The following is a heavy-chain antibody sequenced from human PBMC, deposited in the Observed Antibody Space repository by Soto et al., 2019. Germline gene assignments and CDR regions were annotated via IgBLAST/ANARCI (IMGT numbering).Heavy chain of an antibody. CDR2: INAGNGNT. Sequence: GASVKVSCKASGYTFTSYAMHWVRQAPGQRLEWMGWINAGNGNTKYSQKFQGRVTITRDTSASTAYMELSSLRSEDTAVYYCARGLLMTTVVFDAFDIWGQGTMVTVSS. V-gene: IGHV1-3*01. CDR1: GYTFTSYA. D-gene: IGHD4-17*01. J-gene: IGHJ3*02. CDR3: ARGLLMTTVVFDAFDI.